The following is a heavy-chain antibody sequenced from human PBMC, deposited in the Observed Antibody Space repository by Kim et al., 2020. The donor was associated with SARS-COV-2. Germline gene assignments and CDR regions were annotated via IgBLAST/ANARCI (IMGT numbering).Heavy chain of an antibody. CDR2: ISRNSGSI. CDR3: AKDQRSGYLDNWFDP. Sequence: GGSLRLSCAASGFTFDGYAMHWVRQAPGKGLEWVSGISRNSGSIGYADSVKGRFTISRDNAKNSLYLQMNSLRAEDTALYYCAKDQRSGYLDNWFDPWGQGTLVPVPS. J-gene: IGHJ5*02. V-gene: IGHV3-9*01. D-gene: IGHD3-22*01. CDR1: GFTFDGYA.